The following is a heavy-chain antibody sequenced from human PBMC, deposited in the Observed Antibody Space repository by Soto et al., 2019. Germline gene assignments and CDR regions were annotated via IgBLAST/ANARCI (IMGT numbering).Heavy chain of an antibody. V-gene: IGHV4-34*01. D-gene: IGHD5-18*01. CDR1: GVSFRDFC. CDR3: AGGGNRYGVYVSDF. CDR2: INHSGST. J-gene: IGHJ6*01. Sequence: AVDGVSFRDFCGSCIRQQPRKVLEWIREINHSGSTNCNPSLKSRVTISVDTSENPISLNLSSVTAADTPAYYCAGGGNRYGVYVSDFWRQGTT.